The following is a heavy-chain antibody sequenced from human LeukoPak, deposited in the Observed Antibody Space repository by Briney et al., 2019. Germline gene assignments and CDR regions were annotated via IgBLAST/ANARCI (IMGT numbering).Heavy chain of an antibody. D-gene: IGHD5-12*01. V-gene: IGHV1-2*02. J-gene: IGHJ5*02. CDR3: TREARAGNWFDP. CDR1: GYIFTDYY. Sequence: ASVKVSCKASGYIFTDYYIHWVRQAPGQGLEWMGWINPDSGGTNYAQKFQGRVTMTRYTSITTVYMELSRLTYDDTAVFYCTREARAGNWFDPWGQGTLVSVSS. CDR2: INPDSGGT.